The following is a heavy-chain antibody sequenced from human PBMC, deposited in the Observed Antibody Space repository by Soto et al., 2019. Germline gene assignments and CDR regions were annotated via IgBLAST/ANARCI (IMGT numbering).Heavy chain of an antibody. CDR2: INPYNDDT. Sequence: QVQLVQSGAEVKKPGASVKVSCKASGYTFTSYGLHWVRQAPGQRLEWMGWINPYNDDTRYSQKFQGGVTISSDTFASTAYLEVSSLRSEDMAVYYCARDEASSIDAWGKGTTVTVSS. V-gene: IGHV1-3*01. CDR3: ARDEASSIDA. J-gene: IGHJ6*03. CDR1: GYTFTSYG.